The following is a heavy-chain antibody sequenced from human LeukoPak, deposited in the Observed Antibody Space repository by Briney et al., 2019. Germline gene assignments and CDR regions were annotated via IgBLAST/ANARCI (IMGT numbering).Heavy chain of an antibody. J-gene: IGHJ4*02. D-gene: IGHD1-26*01. V-gene: IGHV1-2*02. Sequence: GASVKVSCKASGYTFTGYYLHWVRQAPGQGLEWMGWINPNSGATKFAQKFQGRVTMTRDTSISTAYMEISRLTSDDMAVYYCARDLSGESTVGTTHCFDYWGQGTLVTVSS. CDR3: ARDLSGESTVGTTHCFDY. CDR1: GYTFTGYY. CDR2: INPNSGAT.